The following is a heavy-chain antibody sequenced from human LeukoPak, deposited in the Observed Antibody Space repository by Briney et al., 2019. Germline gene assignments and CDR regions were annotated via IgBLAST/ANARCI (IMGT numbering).Heavy chain of an antibody. CDR2: IWYDGSNK. CDR1: GFTSSSYG. Sequence: GSLRLSCAASGFTSSSYGMHWVRQAPGKGLEWVAVIWYDGSNKYYADSVKGRFTISRDNSKNTLYLQMNSLRAEDTAVYYCAKDRSPSSGGNFDYWGQGTLVTVSS. CDR3: AKDRSPSSGGNFDY. J-gene: IGHJ4*02. D-gene: IGHD2-15*01. V-gene: IGHV3-33*06.